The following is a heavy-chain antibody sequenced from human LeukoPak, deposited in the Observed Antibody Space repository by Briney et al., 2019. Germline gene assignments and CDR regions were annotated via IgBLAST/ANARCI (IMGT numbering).Heavy chain of an antibody. Sequence: GASVKVSCKASGYTFTSYDINWVRQATGQGLEWMGWMNPNSGNTGYAQKFQGRVTITRNTSISTAYMELSSLRSEDTAVYYCASSSWDRVYYYYYYMDVWGKGTTVTVSS. CDR1: GYTFTSYD. CDR3: ASSSWDRVYYYYYYMDV. D-gene: IGHD6-13*01. V-gene: IGHV1-8*03. CDR2: MNPNSGNT. J-gene: IGHJ6*03.